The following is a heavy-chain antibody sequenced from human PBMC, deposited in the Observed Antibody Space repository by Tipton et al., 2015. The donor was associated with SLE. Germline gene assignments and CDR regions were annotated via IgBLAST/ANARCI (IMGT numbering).Heavy chain of an antibody. D-gene: IGHD6-13*01. CDR1: GGSISSHY. CDR2: IYYRGST. V-gene: IGHV4-59*11. J-gene: IGHJ1*01. CDR3: ARGGSSSWYDAEYFQH. Sequence: TLSLTCTVSGGSISSHYWSWIRQPPGKGLEWIGYIYYRGSTNYNPSLKSRVTISVDTSKNQFSLKLSSVTAADTAVYYCARGGSSSWYDAEYFQHWGQGTLVSVSA.